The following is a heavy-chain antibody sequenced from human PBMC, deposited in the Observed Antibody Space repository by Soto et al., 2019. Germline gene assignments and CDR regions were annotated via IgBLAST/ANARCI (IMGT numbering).Heavy chain of an antibody. Sequence: PGESLKISCNGPGHSFNNHWIGWVRQTPGKGLEWMGLIFTRDSETKTSPSFQGHVSFSVDKSINTVYLQWTSLKTADTGMYFCARGYYDSGHGYDLWGPGTLVTVSS. CDR3: ARGYYDSGHGYDL. CDR2: IFTRDSET. J-gene: IGHJ5*02. V-gene: IGHV5-51*01. CDR1: GHSFNNHW. D-gene: IGHD3-10*01.